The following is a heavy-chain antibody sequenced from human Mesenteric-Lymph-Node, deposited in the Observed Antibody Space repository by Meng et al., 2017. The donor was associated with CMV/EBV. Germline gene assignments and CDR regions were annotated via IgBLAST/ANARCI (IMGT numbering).Heavy chain of an antibody. D-gene: IGHD2-2*01. CDR3: ARAEDIVVVPAAMYGFDP. V-gene: IGHV4-39*07. Sequence: SETLSLTCTVSGGSISRSSYYWGWIRQPPGKGLEWIGSIYYSGSTYYNPSLKSRVTISVDTSKNQFSLKLSSVTAADTAVYYCARAEDIVVVPAAMYGFDPWGQGTLVTVSS. CDR1: GGSISRSSYY. CDR2: IYYSGST. J-gene: IGHJ5*02.